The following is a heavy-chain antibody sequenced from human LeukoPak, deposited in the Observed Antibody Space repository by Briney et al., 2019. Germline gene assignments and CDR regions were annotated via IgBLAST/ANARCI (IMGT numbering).Heavy chain of an antibody. V-gene: IGHV4-4*07. CDR2: IYTSGST. J-gene: IGHJ5*02. D-gene: IGHD5-18*01. CDR1: GGSTSSYY. Sequence: PSETLSLTCTVSGGSTSSYYWSWIRQPAGKGLEWIGRIYTSGSTNYNPSLKSRVTMSVDTSKNQFSLKLSSVTAADTAIYYCAKGAGGFSYYNWFDPWGQGTLVTVSS. CDR3: AKGAGGFSYYNWFDP.